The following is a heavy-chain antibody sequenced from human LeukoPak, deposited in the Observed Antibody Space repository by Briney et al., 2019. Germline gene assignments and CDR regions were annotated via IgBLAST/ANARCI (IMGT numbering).Heavy chain of an antibody. Sequence: GESLKISCKASGYTFTGYYMHWVRQAPGQGLEWMGWINPNSGGTNYAQKFQGRVTMTRDTSISTAYMELSRLRSDDTAVYYCARGSYYYYGMDVWGQGTTVTVSS. CDR2: INPNSGGT. J-gene: IGHJ6*02. V-gene: IGHV1-2*02. CDR3: ARGSYYYYGMDV. CDR1: GYTFTGYY.